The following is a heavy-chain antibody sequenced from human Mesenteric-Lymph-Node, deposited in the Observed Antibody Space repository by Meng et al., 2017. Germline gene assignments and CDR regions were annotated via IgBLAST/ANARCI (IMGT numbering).Heavy chain of an antibody. J-gene: IGHJ3*02. Sequence: SVKVSCKASGGTFSSYAISWVRQAPGQGLEWMGGIIPIFGTANYAQKFQGRVTITADESTSTAYMELSSLRSEDTAVYYCARKKYYYDSSGYWDDAFDIWGQGTIVTVSS. CDR1: GGTFSSYA. CDR3: ARKKYYYDSSGYWDDAFDI. V-gene: IGHV1-69*13. CDR2: IIPIFGTA. D-gene: IGHD3-22*01.